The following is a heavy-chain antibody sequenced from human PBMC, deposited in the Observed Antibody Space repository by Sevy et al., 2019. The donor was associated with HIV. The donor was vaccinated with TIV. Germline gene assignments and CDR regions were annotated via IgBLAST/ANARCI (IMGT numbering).Heavy chain of an antibody. D-gene: IGHD4-17*01. CDR3: ARDLEFYDNGDYGPAFMPDY. V-gene: IGHV3-33*01. Sequence: GGSLRLSCAASGFTFSSYGMHWVREAPGKGLEWVALIWFDGSNTYYADSVKGRFDFSRDIVKNTLHLQMNSLRGEDTAVYYCARDLEFYDNGDYGPAFMPDYWGQGTLVTVSS. CDR1: GFTFSSYG. CDR2: IWFDGSNT. J-gene: IGHJ4*02.